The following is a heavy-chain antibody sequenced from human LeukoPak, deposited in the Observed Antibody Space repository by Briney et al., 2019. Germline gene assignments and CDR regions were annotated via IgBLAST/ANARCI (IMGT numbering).Heavy chain of an antibody. CDR2: IYTSGST. Sequence: PSETLSLTCAVYGGSFSGYYWSWIRQPAGKGLEWIGRIYTSGSTNYNPSLKSRVTMSVDTSKNQFSLKLSSVTAADTAVYYCTSGSYSFYYMDVWGKGTTVTVSS. CDR3: TSGSYSFYYMDV. CDR1: GGSFSGYY. J-gene: IGHJ6*03. V-gene: IGHV4-59*10. D-gene: IGHD1-26*01.